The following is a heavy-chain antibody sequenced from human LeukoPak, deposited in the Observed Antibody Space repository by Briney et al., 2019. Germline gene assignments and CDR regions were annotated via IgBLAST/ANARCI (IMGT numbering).Heavy chain of an antibody. Sequence: PGGSLRLSCAASGFTFSSYSMNWVRQAPGKGLEWVSYISSSSSTIYYADSVKGRFTISRDNAKNSLYLQMNSLRAEDTAVYYCAGKPNSVAGITYGMDVWGQGTTVTVSS. V-gene: IGHV3-48*04. J-gene: IGHJ6*02. D-gene: IGHD6-19*01. CDR3: AGKPNSVAGITYGMDV. CDR2: ISSSSSTI. CDR1: GFTFSSYS.